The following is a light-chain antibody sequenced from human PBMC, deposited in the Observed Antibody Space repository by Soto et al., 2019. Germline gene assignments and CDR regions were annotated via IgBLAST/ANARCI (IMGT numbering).Light chain of an antibody. CDR3: QLDDTSPIT. J-gene: IGKJ5*01. CDR1: QSVSSNS. V-gene: IGKV3-20*01. Sequence: EIVLTQSPGTLSLSPGARGTLSCRASQSVSSNSLAWYQQKPGQAPRLLIYDTFSRATGIPDRFSGSGSGTDFTLTISRLQTEDLAVYYCQLDDTSPITFGNGTLLEIK. CDR2: DTF.